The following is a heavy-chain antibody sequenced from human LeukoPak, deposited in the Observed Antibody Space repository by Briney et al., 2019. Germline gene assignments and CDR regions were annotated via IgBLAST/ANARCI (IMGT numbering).Heavy chain of an antibody. CDR2: INPNSGGT. D-gene: IGHD2-2*02. V-gene: IGHV1-2*02. CDR1: GYTFTGYY. Sequence: ASVKVSCKASGYTFTGYYMHWVRQAPGQGLEWMGWINPNSGGTYYAQKFQGRVTMTRDTSISTAYMELSRLRSDDTAVYYCARATGYCSSTRCYTAWFDPWGQGTLVTVSS. J-gene: IGHJ5*02. CDR3: ARATGYCSSTRCYTAWFDP.